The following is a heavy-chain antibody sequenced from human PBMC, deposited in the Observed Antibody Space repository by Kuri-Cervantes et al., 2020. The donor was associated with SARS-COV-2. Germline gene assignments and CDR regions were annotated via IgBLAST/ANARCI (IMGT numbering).Heavy chain of an antibody. V-gene: IGHV4-34*01. D-gene: IGHD3-3*01. J-gene: IGHJ5*02. CDR3: ARGGTIFGVVNYRWFDP. CDR2: INHSGST. Sequence: SETLSLTCAVYGGSFSGYYWSWIRQPPGKGLEWIGEINHSGSTNYNPSLKSRVTISVDTSKNQFSLKLSSVTAADTAVYYCARGGTIFGVVNYRWFDPWGQGTLVTVSS. CDR1: GGSFSGYY.